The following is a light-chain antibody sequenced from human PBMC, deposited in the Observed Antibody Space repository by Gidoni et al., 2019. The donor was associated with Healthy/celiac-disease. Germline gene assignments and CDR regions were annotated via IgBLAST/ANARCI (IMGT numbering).Light chain of an antibody. V-gene: IGKV1-5*03. CDR3: QQYNSSCS. J-gene: IGKJ2*04. CDR1: QSISSW. Sequence: DIQMTQSPSTLSASVGDRVTITCRASQSISSWLAWYQQKPGKAPKLLIYKASSLESGVPSRFSGSGSGTEFTLTISSLQPDDFATYYCQQYNSSCSFGQGTKLEIK. CDR2: KAS.